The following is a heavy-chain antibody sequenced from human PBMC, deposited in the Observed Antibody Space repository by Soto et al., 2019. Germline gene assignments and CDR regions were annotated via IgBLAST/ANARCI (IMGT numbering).Heavy chain of an antibody. CDR3: AKGRVTPDY. J-gene: IGHJ4*02. V-gene: IGHV3-23*01. CDR1: GFTFSNYA. Sequence: GGSLRLSSAASGFTFSNYAMSWVRQAPGKGLQWISGISGSGGSTSYADSVKGRFTISRDNSKNTLYLQMNSLGPDDTAVYYCAKGRVTPDYWGQGTLVTVSS. CDR2: ISGSGGST. D-gene: IGHD2-21*02.